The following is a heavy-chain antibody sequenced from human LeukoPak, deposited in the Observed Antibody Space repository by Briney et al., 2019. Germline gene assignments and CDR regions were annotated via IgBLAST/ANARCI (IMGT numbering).Heavy chain of an antibody. CDR2: ISGSGAST. V-gene: IGHV3-23*01. J-gene: IGHJ6*03. D-gene: IGHD6-25*01. CDR3: AKDLSGSYYSYYYMDV. CDR1: GFTFSSFA. Sequence: GGSLRPSCAASGFTFSSFAMSWVRQAPGKGLEWVSTISGSGASTYYADSVKGRFTISRDNSKNTLYLQMNSLRAEDTAVYYCAKDLSGSYYSYYYMDVWGKGTTVTVSS.